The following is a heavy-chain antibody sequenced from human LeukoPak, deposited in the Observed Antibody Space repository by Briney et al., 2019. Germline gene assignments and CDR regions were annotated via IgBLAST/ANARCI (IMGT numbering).Heavy chain of an antibody. J-gene: IGHJ4*02. CDR1: GFTFSSYT. Sequence: PGGSLRLSCAASGFTFSSYTMNWVRQAPGKGLEWVGFIRSKTYGGAPEYAASVKGRFSISRDDSKSIAYLQMNSLKTEDTAVYYCTRDSRAYYDSSATWGQGTLVTVSS. CDR2: IRSKTYGGAP. D-gene: IGHD3-22*01. CDR3: TRDSRAYYDSSAT. V-gene: IGHV3-49*04.